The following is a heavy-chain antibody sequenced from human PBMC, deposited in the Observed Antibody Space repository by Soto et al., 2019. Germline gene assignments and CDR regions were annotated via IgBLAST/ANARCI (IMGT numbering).Heavy chain of an antibody. CDR3: ARSDYGDYDPNYYYYYGMDV. D-gene: IGHD4-17*01. Sequence: ASVKVSCKASGGTFSSYAISWVRQAPGQGLEWMGGIIPIFGTANYAQKFQGRVTITADKSTSTAYMELSSLRSEDTAVYYCARSDYGDYDPNYYYYYGMDVWGQGTTVTVSS. V-gene: IGHV1-69*06. CDR2: IIPIFGTA. J-gene: IGHJ6*02. CDR1: GGTFSSYA.